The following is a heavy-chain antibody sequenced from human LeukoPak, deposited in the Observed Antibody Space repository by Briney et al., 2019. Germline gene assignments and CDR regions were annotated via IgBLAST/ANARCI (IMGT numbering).Heavy chain of an antibody. J-gene: IGHJ2*01. CDR2: ISYDGSNK. CDR3: ARAKWLLQDSGCFDL. V-gene: IGHV3-30-3*01. CDR1: GFTFSSYA. Sequence: GGSLRLSCAASGFTFSSYAMHWVRQAPGKGLEWVAVISYDGSNKYYADSVKGRFTISRDNSKNTLYLQMNSLRAEDTAVYYCARAKWLLQDSGCFDLWGRGTLVTVSS. D-gene: IGHD3-22*01.